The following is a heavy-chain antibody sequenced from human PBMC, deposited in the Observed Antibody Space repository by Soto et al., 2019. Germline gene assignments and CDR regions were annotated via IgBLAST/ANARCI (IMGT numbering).Heavy chain of an antibody. J-gene: IGHJ5*02. V-gene: IGHV4-61*01. Sequence: ETLSLTCTVSGDSISSSYYWGWIRQPPGKGLEWIGYIYYSGSTNYNPSLKSRVTISVDTSKNQFSLKLSSVTAADTAVYYCAMVRGVKFDPWGQGTLVTVSS. CDR3: AMVRGVKFDP. CDR2: IYYSGST. D-gene: IGHD3-10*01. CDR1: GDSISSSYY.